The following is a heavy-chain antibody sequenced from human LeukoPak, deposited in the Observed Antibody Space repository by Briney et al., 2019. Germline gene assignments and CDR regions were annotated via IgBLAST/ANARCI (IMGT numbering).Heavy chain of an antibody. CDR1: GGSLSGYY. Sequence: SETLSLTCAVYGGSLSGYYWTWVRQPPGKGLEWIGEINHSGSTNYNPSLKSRVTISLDTSKNQFSLKLSSVTAADTAVYYCARDDHGDYVSSAFDIWGQGTMVTVSS. CDR3: ARDDHGDYVSSAFDI. J-gene: IGHJ3*02. V-gene: IGHV4-34*01. CDR2: INHSGST. D-gene: IGHD4-17*01.